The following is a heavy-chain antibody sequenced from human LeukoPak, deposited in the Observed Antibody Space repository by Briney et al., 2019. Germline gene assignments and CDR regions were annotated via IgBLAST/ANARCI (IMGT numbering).Heavy chain of an antibody. CDR1: GHTFTRYG. J-gene: IGHJ4*02. V-gene: IGHV1-18*04. CDR3: ARDCSGGSCHFDY. D-gene: IGHD2-15*01. Sequence: ASVKVSCKTSGHTFTRYGICWVRQAPGQGLEWMGWISGYNGNTNYAQKFQGRVNMTTDTSTSTAYMELRSLRSDDTAVYYCARDCSGGSCHFDYWGKGTLVTVPS. CDR2: ISGYNGNT.